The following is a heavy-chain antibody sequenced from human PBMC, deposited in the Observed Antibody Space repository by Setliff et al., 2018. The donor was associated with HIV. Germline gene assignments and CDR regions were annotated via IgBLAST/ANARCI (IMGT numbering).Heavy chain of an antibody. D-gene: IGHD3-3*01. J-gene: IGHJ4*02. V-gene: IGHV4-4*07. CDR2: IYSSGST. CDR3: ARGREWTHLDY. CDR1: GGSISSYY. Sequence: SETLSLTCTVSGGSISSYYGSWIRQSAGKGLEWIGRIYSSGSTNYNPSLKSRVTISVDTSKNQFSLKLSSVTAADTAVFYCARGREWTHLDYWGQGTLVTVSS.